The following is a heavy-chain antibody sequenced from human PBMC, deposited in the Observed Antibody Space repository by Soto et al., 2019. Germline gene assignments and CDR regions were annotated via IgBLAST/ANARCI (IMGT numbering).Heavy chain of an antibody. J-gene: IGHJ3*02. CDR1: GFTFSTYP. V-gene: IGHV3-48*02. CDR2: ISSSSKYI. Sequence: EVQLVESGGGLVQPGGSLRLSCTAPGFTFSTYPMNWIRQAPGKGLEWVSYISSSSKYISYADSVKGRFTLSRDNGKNSLWPQMNSLRDEDTAVYYCAGDSAYAFDSWGQGTMVTVSS. CDR3: AGDSAYAFDS.